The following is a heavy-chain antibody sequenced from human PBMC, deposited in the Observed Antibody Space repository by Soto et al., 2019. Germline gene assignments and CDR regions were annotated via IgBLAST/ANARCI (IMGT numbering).Heavy chain of an antibody. CDR1: GFTFDDYT. D-gene: IGHD2-21*02. V-gene: IGHV3-43*01. CDR2: ISWDGGST. CDR3: AKDRGIDGMVVTASHYYYGMDV. J-gene: IGHJ6*02. Sequence: GGSLRLSCAASGFTFDDYTMHWVRQAPGKGLEWVSLISWDGGSTYYADSVKGRFTISRDNSKNSLYLQMNSLRTEDTALYYCAKDRGIDGMVVTASHYYYGMDVWGQGTTVTVSS.